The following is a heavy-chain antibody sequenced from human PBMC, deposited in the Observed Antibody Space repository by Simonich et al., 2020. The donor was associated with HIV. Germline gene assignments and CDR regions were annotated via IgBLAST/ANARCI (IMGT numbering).Heavy chain of an antibody. CDR3: ARRTGYDLDY. Sequence: QVHLQQWGAGLLKPSETLSLTCAGYGGSFSGYYWCWIRQPPGKGLEWIGEINHSGITDYNPSLKSRVTISVDASKNQFSLKLSSVTAADTAVYYCARRTGYDLDYWGQGTLVTVSS. J-gene: IGHJ4*02. CDR2: INHSGIT. CDR1: GGSFSGYY. D-gene: IGHD5-12*01. V-gene: IGHV4-34*01.